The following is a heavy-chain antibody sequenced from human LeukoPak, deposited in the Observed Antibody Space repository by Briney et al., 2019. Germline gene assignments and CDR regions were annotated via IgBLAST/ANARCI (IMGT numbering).Heavy chain of an antibody. V-gene: IGHV4-59*01. CDR3: AGSPDLYYDSSGYYYRSAFDI. D-gene: IGHD3-22*01. Sequence: SETLSLTCTVSGGSISSYYWSWIRQPPGKGLEWIGYIYYSGSTNYNPSLKSRVTISVDTSKNQFSLKLSSVTAVDTAVYYCAGSPDLYYDSSGYYYRSAFDIWGQGTMVTVSS. CDR1: GGSISSYY. CDR2: IYYSGST. J-gene: IGHJ3*02.